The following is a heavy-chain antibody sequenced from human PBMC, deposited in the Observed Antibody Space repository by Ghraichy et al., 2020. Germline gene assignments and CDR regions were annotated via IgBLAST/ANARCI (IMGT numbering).Heavy chain of an antibody. Sequence: SETLSLTCAVYGGSFSGYYWSWIRQPPGKGLEWIGEINHSGSTNYNPSLKSRVTISVDTSKNQFSLKLSSVTAADTAVYYCARDRSVRGRGAGGMDVWGQGTTVTVSS. CDR1: GGSFSGYY. J-gene: IGHJ6*02. CDR3: ARDRSVRGRGAGGMDV. CDR2: INHSGST. V-gene: IGHV4-34*01.